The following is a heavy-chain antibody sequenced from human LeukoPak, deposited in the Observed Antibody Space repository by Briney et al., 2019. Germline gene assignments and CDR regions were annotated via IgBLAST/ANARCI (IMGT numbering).Heavy chain of an antibody. CDR1: GGSISSYY. D-gene: IGHD2-15*01. V-gene: IGHV4-59*01. J-gene: IGHJ4*02. CDR3: ATYCSGGSCYGY. Sequence: SETLSLTCTVSGGSISSYYWSWIRQPPGKGLEWIGYIYYSGSTNYNPSLKSRVTISVDTSKNQFSLKLSSVTAADTAVYYCATYCSGGSCYGYWGQGTLVTVSS. CDR2: IYYSGST.